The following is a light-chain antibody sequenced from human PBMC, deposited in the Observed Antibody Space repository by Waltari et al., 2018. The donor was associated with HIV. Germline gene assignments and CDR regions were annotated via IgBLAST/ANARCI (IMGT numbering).Light chain of an antibody. CDR1: QSISSF. CDR3: QQRRRWPVT. CDR2: DVS. Sequence: IVLTQSPATLSLSPGERATLSCRGSQSISSFLAWYRQTPGQAPRLLIYDVSNRATGISDRFSGSGFGTDFTLTINYLEPEDSGIYYCQQRRRWPVTFGEGTRLEIK. V-gene: IGKV3-11*01. J-gene: IGKJ5*01.